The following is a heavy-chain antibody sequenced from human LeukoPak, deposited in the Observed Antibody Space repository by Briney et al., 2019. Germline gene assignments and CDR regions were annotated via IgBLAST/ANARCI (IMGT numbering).Heavy chain of an antibody. CDR3: ARDWRDGSGSIDWFDP. CDR2: ISGSGGST. Sequence: GGSLRLSCAASGFTFSSYAMSWVRQAPGKGLEWVSAISGSGGSTYYADSVKGRFTISRDNAKNSLYLQMNSLRAEDTAVYYCARDWRDGSGSIDWFDPWGQGTLVTVSS. J-gene: IGHJ5*02. CDR1: GFTFSSYA. D-gene: IGHD3-10*01. V-gene: IGHV3-23*01.